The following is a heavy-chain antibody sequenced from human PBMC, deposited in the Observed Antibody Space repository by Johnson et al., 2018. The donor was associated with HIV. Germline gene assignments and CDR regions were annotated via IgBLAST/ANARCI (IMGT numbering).Heavy chain of an antibody. D-gene: IGHD3-22*01. CDR3: AKGVDYYDSSPADAFDI. J-gene: IGHJ3*02. Sequence: QVQLVESGGGLVQPGGSLRLSCAASGFTFSSYWMSWVRQAPGKGLEWVAVISYYGSNTYSADSVTGRFTISRDNSKNTLYLQMNSLRAEDTAVYYCAKGVDYYDSSPADAFDIWGQGTMVTVSS. V-gene: IGHV3-30*18. CDR1: GFTFSSYW. CDR2: ISYYGSNT.